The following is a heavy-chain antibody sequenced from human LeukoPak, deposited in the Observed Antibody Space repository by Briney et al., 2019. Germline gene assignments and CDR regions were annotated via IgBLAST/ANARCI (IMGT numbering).Heavy chain of an antibody. J-gene: IGHJ5*02. CDR2: IYYSGST. CDR1: GGSISSYY. Sequence: KTSETLSLTCTVSGGSISSYYWSWIRQPPGKGLEWIGYIYYSGSTNYNPSLKSRVTISVDTSKNQFSLKLSSVTAADTAVYYCARTKREYSGYVFQFNWFDPWGQGTLVTVSS. CDR3: ARTKREYSGYVFQFNWFDP. V-gene: IGHV4-59*01. D-gene: IGHD5-12*01.